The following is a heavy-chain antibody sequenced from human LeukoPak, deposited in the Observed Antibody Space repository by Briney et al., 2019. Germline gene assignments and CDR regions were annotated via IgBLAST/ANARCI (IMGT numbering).Heavy chain of an antibody. D-gene: IGHD3-22*01. CDR2: ISSSSSYI. V-gene: IGHV3-21*01. CDR1: GFTFSSYS. J-gene: IGHJ4*02. CDR3: ARDGGYYYDSSGYFVY. Sequence: GGSLRLSCAASGFTFSSYSMNWVRQAPGKGLEWVSSISSSSSYIYYADSVKGRFTISRDNAKNSLYLQMNSLRAEDTAVYYCARDGGYYYDSSGYFVYWGQGTLVTVSS.